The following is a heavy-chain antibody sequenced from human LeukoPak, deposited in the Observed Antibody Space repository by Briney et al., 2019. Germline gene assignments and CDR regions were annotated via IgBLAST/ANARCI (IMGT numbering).Heavy chain of an antibody. Sequence: GGSLRLSCAASGFTFSDYYMSLIRQAPGKGLEWVSYISSSGSTIYYADSVKGRFTISRDNAKNSLYLQMNSLRAEDTAVYYCAKALERLTWIQLWPVDYWGQGTLVTVSS. CDR1: GFTFSDYY. J-gene: IGHJ4*02. CDR2: ISSSGSTI. V-gene: IGHV3-11*01. D-gene: IGHD5-18*01. CDR3: AKALERLTWIQLWPVDY.